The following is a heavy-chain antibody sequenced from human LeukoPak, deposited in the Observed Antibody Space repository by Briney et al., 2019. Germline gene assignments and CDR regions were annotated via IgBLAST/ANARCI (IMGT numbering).Heavy chain of an antibody. CDR2: ISYDGSNK. CDR1: GFTFSSYG. D-gene: IGHD2-15*01. V-gene: IGHV3-30*18. J-gene: IGHJ6*02. Sequence: GGSLRLSCAASGFTFSSYGMHWVRQAPGKGLEWVAVISYDGSNKYYADSVKGRFTIPRDNSKNTLYLQMNSLRAEDTAVYYCAKVVVAAFEVYYGMDVWGQGTTVTVSS. CDR3: AKVVVAAFEVYYGMDV.